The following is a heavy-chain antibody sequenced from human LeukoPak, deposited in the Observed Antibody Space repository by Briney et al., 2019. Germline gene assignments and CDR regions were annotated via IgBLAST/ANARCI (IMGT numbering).Heavy chain of an antibody. Sequence: ASVKVSCKASGYTFTAYFMHWVRQAPGEGLEWLGRINPNSGGTSYAQKFQDRVTMTRDTSIGTAYMELSRLRSDDTAMYFCARAYYYDSSAYYFDYWGQGTLVTVSS. CDR3: ARAYYYDSSAYYFDY. D-gene: IGHD3-22*01. CDR1: GYTFTAYF. V-gene: IGHV1-2*06. J-gene: IGHJ4*02. CDR2: INPNSGGT.